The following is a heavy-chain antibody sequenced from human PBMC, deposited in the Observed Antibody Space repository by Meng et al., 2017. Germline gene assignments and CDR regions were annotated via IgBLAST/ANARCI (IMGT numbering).Heavy chain of an antibody. D-gene: IGHD3-16*01. Sequence: EQLQVSGPGLAWPSETLSLTCTFSGDSVTVGSHYWSWIRQPPGKGLEWIGYIDYGGSTSYNPSLRSRVTISVDTSNNQFSLKLSSVTAADTAVFYCARTRGDYYFDYWGQGTLVTVSS. CDR3: ARTRGDYYFDY. J-gene: IGHJ4*02. CDR1: GDSVTVGSHY. CDR2: IDYGGST. V-gene: IGHV4-61*01.